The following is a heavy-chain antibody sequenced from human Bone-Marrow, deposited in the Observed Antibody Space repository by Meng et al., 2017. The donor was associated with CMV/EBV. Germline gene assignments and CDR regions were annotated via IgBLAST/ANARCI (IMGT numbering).Heavy chain of an antibody. Sequence: GGSLRLSCAASGFTFSNYNMNWVRQAPGKWLEWVSSISSSGSYIYYADSVKGRFTISRDNAKNSLYLQMNSLRAEDTAVYFCARDYSSSWYKGRGYFDYWGPGNLVTGSS. D-gene: IGHD6-13*01. V-gene: IGHV3-21*01. J-gene: IGHJ4*02. CDR1: GFTFSNYN. CDR3: ARDYSSSWYKGRGYFDY. CDR2: ISSSGSYI.